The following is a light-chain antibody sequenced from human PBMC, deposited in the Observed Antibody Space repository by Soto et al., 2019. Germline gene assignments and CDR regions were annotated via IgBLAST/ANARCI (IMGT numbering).Light chain of an antibody. Sequence: AIRMTQSPSSLSASTGDRVTITCRASQGISSYLAWYQQKPGKAPKLLIYAASTLQSGVPSRFSGSGSGTEFTLTISSLQPEDFATYYCQQLNSYSTFGGGTKVDIK. CDR1: QGISSY. CDR2: AAS. J-gene: IGKJ4*01. V-gene: IGKV1-8*01. CDR3: QQLNSYST.